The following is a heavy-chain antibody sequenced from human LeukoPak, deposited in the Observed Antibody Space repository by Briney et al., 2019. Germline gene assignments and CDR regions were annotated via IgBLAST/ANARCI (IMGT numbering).Heavy chain of an antibody. CDR1: GYTFTSYG. D-gene: IGHD3-10*01. V-gene: IGHV1-18*01. J-gene: IGHJ5*02. CDR3: ARDSGTTGEVKFDP. Sequence: ASVKVSCKASGYTFTSYGIIWVRQAPGQGLEWMGWISTYNGNTNYAQKIQGRVTMTTDTSTSTAYMELRSLRSDDTAVYYCARDSGTTGEVKFDPWGQGTLVTVSS. CDR2: ISTYNGNT.